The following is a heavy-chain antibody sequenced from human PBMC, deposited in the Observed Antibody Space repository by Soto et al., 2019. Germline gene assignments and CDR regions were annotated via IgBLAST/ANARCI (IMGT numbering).Heavy chain of an antibody. CDR3: VRHAQWIIRAY. CDR2: IIYSGNS. J-gene: IGHJ4*02. Sequence: QLQLQLSGPGLVKPSETLSLTCNVSGASISSYNYWGWFRQPPGKGLEWIGSIIYSGNSMYNPSLQSRITLFVDTSKNQFSLKLSSVTAADTAVYYCVRHAQWIIRAYWGQGSLVTVSS. D-gene: IGHD5-12*01. V-gene: IGHV4-39*01. CDR1: GASISSYNY.